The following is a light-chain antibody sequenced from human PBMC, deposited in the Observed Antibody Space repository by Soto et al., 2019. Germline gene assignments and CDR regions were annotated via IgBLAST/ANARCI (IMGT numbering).Light chain of an antibody. V-gene: IGKV3-11*01. CDR2: DSS. CDR3: QQRRVWPLT. J-gene: IGKJ4*01. Sequence: VLTQSPAILSLSPGERATLSCRASQSVSNYLAWYQQRPGQAPRLLIYDSSNRATGIPARFSASGPGTDFPLTISSLEPEDFAVYYCQQRRVWPLTFGGGTKVEIK. CDR1: QSVSNY.